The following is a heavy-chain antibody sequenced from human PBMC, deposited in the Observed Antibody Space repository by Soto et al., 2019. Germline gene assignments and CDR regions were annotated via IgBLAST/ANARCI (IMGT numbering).Heavy chain of an antibody. CDR2: IYYSGST. Sequence: SETLSLTCTVSGGSISSYYWSWIRQPPGKGLEWIGYIYYSGSTNYNPSLKSRVTISVDTSKNQFSLKLSSVTAVDTAVYYCARAPAGGQLVGRVLNYYYYYYMDVWGKGTTVTVSS. CDR1: GGSISSYY. V-gene: IGHV4-59*01. CDR3: ARAPAGGQLVGRVLNYYYYYYMDV. D-gene: IGHD6-6*01. J-gene: IGHJ6*03.